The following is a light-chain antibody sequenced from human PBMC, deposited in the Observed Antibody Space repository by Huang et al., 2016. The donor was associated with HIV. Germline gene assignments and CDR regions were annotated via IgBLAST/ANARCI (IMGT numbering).Light chain of an antibody. J-gene: IGKJ2*01. Sequence: DIVMTQSPDSLTVSLGERATISCKSSQDLLFNTTNKNYLALYQQRPGQPPKLLIYWASTRASGVPARFSGSGSGTDFTLTINTLQTEDVAVYYCQQYFTDYYTFGQGTKLEIQ. CDR1: QDLLFNTTNKNY. CDR2: WAS. V-gene: IGKV4-1*01. CDR3: QQYFTDYYT.